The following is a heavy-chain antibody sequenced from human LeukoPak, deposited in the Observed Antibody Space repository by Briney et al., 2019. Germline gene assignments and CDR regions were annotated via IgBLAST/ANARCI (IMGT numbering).Heavy chain of an antibody. J-gene: IGHJ1*01. D-gene: IGHD3-16*01. CDR2: IKQDGSEK. V-gene: IGHV3-7*01. Sequence: PGGSLRLSCAASGFTFSSYWMSWVRQAPGKGLEWVANIKQDGSEKYYVDSVKGRFTISRDNAKNSLYLQMNSLRAEDTAVYYCARAPRGSPEYFQHWGQGTLVTVSS. CDR3: ARAPRGSPEYFQH. CDR1: GFTFSSYW.